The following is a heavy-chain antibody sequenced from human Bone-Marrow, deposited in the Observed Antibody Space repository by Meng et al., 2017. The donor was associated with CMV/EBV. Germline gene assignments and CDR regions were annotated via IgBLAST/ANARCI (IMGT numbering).Heavy chain of an antibody. CDR3: ARDSSSGTWAWFDP. J-gene: IGHJ5*02. D-gene: IGHD6-6*01. CDR2: IYYSGST. Sequence: SETLSLTCTVSGGSISSYYWSWIRQPPGKGLEWIGYIYYSGSTNYNPSLKSRVTISVDTSKNQYSLKLSSVTAADTAVYYCARDSSSGTWAWFDPWGQGTLVTVSS. CDR1: GGSISSYY. V-gene: IGHV4-59*01.